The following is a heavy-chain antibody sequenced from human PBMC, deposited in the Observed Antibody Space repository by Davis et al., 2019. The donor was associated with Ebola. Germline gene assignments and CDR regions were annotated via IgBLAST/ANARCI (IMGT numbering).Heavy chain of an antibody. CDR3: ARENIVLMDGLGY. Sequence: GGSLRLSCAASGFTFNNYAMSWVRQAPGKGLEWVSYISSSSSTIYYADSVKGRFTISRDNAKNSLYLQMNSLRDEDTAVYYCARENIVLMDGLGYWGQGTLVTVSS. D-gene: IGHD2-8*01. V-gene: IGHV3-48*02. CDR1: GFTFNNYA. J-gene: IGHJ4*02. CDR2: ISSSSSTI.